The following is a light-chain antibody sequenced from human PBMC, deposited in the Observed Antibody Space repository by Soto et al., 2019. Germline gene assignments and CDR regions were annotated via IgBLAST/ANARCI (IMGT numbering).Light chain of an antibody. CDR1: QSVSSIY. CDR2: GAS. J-gene: IGKJ1*01. CDR3: QQYGSSRWT. Sequence: EIVVAQSPGTLSLSPGERATHSCRASQSVSSIYLAWYQQKPGQAPRLLIYGASSRATGIPDRFSGSGSGTDFTLTISRLESEDFAVYYCQQYGSSRWTFGQGTKVDIK. V-gene: IGKV3-20*01.